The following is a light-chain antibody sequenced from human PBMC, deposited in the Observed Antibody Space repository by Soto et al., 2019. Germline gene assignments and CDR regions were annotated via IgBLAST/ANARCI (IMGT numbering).Light chain of an antibody. V-gene: IGLV2-8*01. CDR1: SSDVGGYNY. CDR2: EVS. CDR3: SSYAGSTVYV. J-gene: IGLJ1*01. Sequence: LTQPPSASGSPGQSVTISCTGTSSDVGGYNYVSWYQQHPGKAPKLMIYEVSKRPSGVPDRFSGSKSGNTASLTVSGLQAEDEADYYCSSYAGSTVYVFGTGTKVTVL.